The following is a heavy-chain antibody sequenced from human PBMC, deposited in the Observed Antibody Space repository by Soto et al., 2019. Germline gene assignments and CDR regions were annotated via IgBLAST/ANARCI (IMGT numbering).Heavy chain of an antibody. Sequence: QVQLVQSGAEVKKPGASVKVSCKASGYTFTSYYMHWVRQAPGQGLEWMGIINPSGGSTSYAQKFQVIVTMTRATSTSTVYMELSSRGSEDTAVYYCARDKGSGRPTGMDVWGQGTTVTVSS. CDR3: ARDKGSGRPTGMDV. CDR2: INPSGGST. CDR1: GYTFTSYY. V-gene: IGHV1-46*01. J-gene: IGHJ6*02. D-gene: IGHD3-10*01.